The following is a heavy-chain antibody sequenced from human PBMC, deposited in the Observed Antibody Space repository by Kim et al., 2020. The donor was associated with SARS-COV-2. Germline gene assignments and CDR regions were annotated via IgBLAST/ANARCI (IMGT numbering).Heavy chain of an antibody. D-gene: IGHD6-13*01. CDR1: GFTFSSYW. V-gene: IGHV3-7*01. CDR3: ARVSHGGYDAFDI. CDR2: IKQDGSEK. J-gene: IGHJ3*02. Sequence: GGSLRLSCAASGFTFSSYWMSWVRQAPGKGLEWVANIKQDGSEKYYVDSVKGRFTISRDNAKNSLYLQMNSLRAEDTAVYYCARVSHGGYDAFDIWGQGTMVTVSS.